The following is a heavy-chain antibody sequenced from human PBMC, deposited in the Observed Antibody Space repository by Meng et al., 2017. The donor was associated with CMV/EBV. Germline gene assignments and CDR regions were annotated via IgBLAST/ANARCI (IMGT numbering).Heavy chain of an antibody. J-gene: IGHJ5*02. Sequence: QVLVQPCGSGLLQPAEPLSLTCAFYGGSFSGYYWSGIRQPPGKGLEWIGEINHSGSTNYNPSLKSRVTISVDTSKNQFSLKLSSVTAADTAVYYCARVWVRPAVLRFLKSVRFDPWGQGTLVTVSS. CDR1: GGSFSGYY. CDR3: ARVWVRPAVLRFLKSVRFDP. CDR2: INHSGST. V-gene: IGHV4-34*01. D-gene: IGHD3-3*01.